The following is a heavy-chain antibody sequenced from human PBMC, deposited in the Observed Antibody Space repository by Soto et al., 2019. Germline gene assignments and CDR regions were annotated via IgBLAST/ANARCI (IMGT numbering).Heavy chain of an antibody. D-gene: IGHD6-19*01. CDR1: GFTFSSYA. CDR2: ISGSGSST. J-gene: IGHJ4*02. V-gene: IGHV3-23*01. Sequence: EVQLLESGGGLVQPGGSLRLSCAASGFTFSSYAMSWVRQAPGKGLEWVSAISGSGSSTYYADSVKGRFTISRDNSKNTVYLQMNSLRAEDTALYYCAKGYNSGWSFFDYLGQGTLVTVSS. CDR3: AKGYNSGWSFFDY.